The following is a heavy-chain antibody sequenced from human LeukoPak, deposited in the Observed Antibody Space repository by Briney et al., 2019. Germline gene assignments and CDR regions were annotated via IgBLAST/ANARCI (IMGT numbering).Heavy chain of an antibody. J-gene: IGHJ4*02. CDR1: GFTFSSYE. D-gene: IGHD3-10*01. V-gene: IGHV3-48*03. Sequence: GGSLRLSCAASGFTFSSYEMNWVRQAPGKGLEWVSYISSSAGTTYYADSVKGRFSISRDSSRNTLYLQMNSLRAEDTAVYYCASGEWPQDYWGQGTLVTVSS. CDR3: ASGEWPQDY. CDR2: ISSSAGTT.